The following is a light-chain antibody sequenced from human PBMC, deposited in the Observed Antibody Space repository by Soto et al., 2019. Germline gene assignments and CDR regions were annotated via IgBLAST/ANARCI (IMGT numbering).Light chain of an antibody. CDR1: ESVSRY. Sequence: EIVLTQSPATLSLSPGNRATLSCRASESVSRYLAWYQQKPGQAPRLLIYDASNRATGIPARFSGSGSGTDFTLTSTSLEPDDFAVYYCQQRSNWPSTFGGGTKVEIK. CDR3: QQRSNWPST. V-gene: IGKV3-11*01. CDR2: DAS. J-gene: IGKJ4*01.